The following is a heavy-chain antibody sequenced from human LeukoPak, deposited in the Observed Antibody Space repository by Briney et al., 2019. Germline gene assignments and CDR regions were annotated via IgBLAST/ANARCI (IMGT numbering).Heavy chain of an antibody. CDR3: ARQLGYCSEGTCYFDS. J-gene: IGHJ4*02. CDR2: IASGRSP. Sequence: GGSLRLSCVASGFTFNSYATAWVRQAPGKGLEWVSSIASGRSPPYADSLKGRLTMSRDNAKNTLYLQMDNLRAEDTAIYYCARQLGYCSEGTCYFDSWGQGTQVAVSS. V-gene: IGHV3-23*05. D-gene: IGHD2-15*01. CDR1: GFTFNSYA.